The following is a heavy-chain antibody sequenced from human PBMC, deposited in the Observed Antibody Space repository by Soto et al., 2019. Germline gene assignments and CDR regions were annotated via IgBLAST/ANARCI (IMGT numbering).Heavy chain of an antibody. Sequence: QVQLVESGGGVVQPGRSLRLSCAASGFSFSTYGMHWVRQAPGKGLEWVAAIWHDGRDAFHADAVKGRFTIYRDNSKNTLYLQMNSLTAEDTAVYYWARELSDYGKTFGWWGQGDLVTISS. CDR2: IWHDGRDA. J-gene: IGHJ4*02. CDR3: ARELSDYGKTFGW. CDR1: GFSFSTYG. D-gene: IGHD3-16*01. V-gene: IGHV3-33*01.